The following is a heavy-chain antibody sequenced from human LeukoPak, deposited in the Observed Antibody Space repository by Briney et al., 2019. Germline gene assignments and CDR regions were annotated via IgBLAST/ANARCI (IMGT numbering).Heavy chain of an antibody. D-gene: IGHD6-19*01. J-gene: IGHJ4*02. V-gene: IGHV4-59*08. CDR2: ISYSGST. Sequence: SETLSLTCTVSRGSISGYYWSWIRQPPGKGLECIGYISYSGSTYYNTSLKSRLTISVDTSKNQFSLKLNSVTAADTAVYYCARLIAVAGTLSFFDYWGQGILVTVSS. CDR1: RGSISGYY. CDR3: ARLIAVAGTLSFFDY.